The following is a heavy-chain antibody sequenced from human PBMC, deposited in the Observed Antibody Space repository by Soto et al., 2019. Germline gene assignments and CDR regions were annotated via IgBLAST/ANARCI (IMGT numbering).Heavy chain of an antibody. CDR2: INHSGST. J-gene: IGHJ4*02. CDR1: GGSFSGYY. Sequence: QVQLQQWGAGLLKPSETLSLTCAVYGGSFSGYYWSWIRQPPGKGLEWIGEINHSGSTNYNPSLKSRVTISVDTSKNQFSLKLSSVTAADTAVYYCARKRNIYGVRGVSDYWGQGTLVTVSS. CDR3: ARKRNIYGVRGVSDY. D-gene: IGHD3-10*01. V-gene: IGHV4-34*01.